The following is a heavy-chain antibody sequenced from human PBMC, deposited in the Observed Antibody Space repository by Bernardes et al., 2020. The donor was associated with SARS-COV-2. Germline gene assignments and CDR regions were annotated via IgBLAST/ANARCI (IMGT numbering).Heavy chain of an antibody. CDR1: GYTFTNYG. V-gene: IGHV1-18*01. Sequence: ASVKVSCEASGYTFTNYGINWVRQAPGQGLEWMGGITPYNGHTKYAQNLQDRLTMTTDTSTSTGYMELRSLKSDDTAVYYCAGVSAVATITPGDYWGQGTLVTVSS. D-gene: IGHD1-20*01. J-gene: IGHJ4*02. CDR3: AGVSAVATITPGDY. CDR2: ITPYNGHT.